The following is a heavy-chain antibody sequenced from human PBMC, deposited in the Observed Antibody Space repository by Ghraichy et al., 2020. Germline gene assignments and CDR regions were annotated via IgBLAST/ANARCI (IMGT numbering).Heavy chain of an antibody. Sequence: GGSLRLSCAASGFTFSSYGMHWVRQAPGKGLEWVAVIWYDGSNKYYADSVKGRFTISRDNSKNTLYLQMNSLRAEDTAVYYCARESTVTQLDYWGQGTLVTISS. CDR2: IWYDGSNK. V-gene: IGHV3-33*01. J-gene: IGHJ4*02. CDR1: GFTFSSYG. CDR3: ARESTVTQLDY. D-gene: IGHD4-17*01.